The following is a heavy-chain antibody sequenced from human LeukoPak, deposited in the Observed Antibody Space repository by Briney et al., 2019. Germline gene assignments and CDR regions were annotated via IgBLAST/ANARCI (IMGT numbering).Heavy chain of an antibody. CDR1: GGSISSYY. J-gene: IGHJ4*02. Sequence: SETLSLTCTVSGGSISSYYWSWIRQPPGKGLEWIGYIYYSGSTNYNPSLKSRVTISVDTSKNQFSLKLSSVTAADTAVYYCARARTTVTAYYFDYWGQGTLVTVSS. CDR3: ARARTTVTAYYFDY. V-gene: IGHV4-59*01. CDR2: IYYSGST. D-gene: IGHD4-11*01.